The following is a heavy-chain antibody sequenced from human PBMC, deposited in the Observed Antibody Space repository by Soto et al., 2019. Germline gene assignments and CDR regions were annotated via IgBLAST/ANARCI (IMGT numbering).Heavy chain of an antibody. V-gene: IGHV3-21*01. J-gene: IGHJ6*02. D-gene: IGHD3-22*01. CDR2: ISSSSSYI. Sequence: GGSLRLSCAASGFTFSSYSMNWVRQAPGKGLEWVSSISSSSSYIYYADSVKGRFTISRDNAKNSLYLQMNSLRAEDTAVYYCARHYDSSSTPGPFYYYYGMDVWGQGTTVTVSS. CDR3: ARHYDSSSTPGPFYYYYGMDV. CDR1: GFTFSSYS.